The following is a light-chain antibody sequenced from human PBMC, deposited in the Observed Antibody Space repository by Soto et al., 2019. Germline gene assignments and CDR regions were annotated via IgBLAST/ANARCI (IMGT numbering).Light chain of an antibody. Sequence: QSVLTQPPSASGSPGQSVTISCTGTSSDVGAYDYVSWFQQHPGKAPKLIIYQVTKRPSGVPDRFSGSKSGNTASLTVSGLQAEDEADYFCSSYVVSYNWVFCGGTKLTVL. CDR2: QVT. CDR3: SSYVVSYNWV. CDR1: SSDVGAYDY. V-gene: IGLV2-8*01. J-gene: IGLJ3*02.